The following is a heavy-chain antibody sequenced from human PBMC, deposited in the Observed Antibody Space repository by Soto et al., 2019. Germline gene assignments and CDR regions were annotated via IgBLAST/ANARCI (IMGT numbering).Heavy chain of an antibody. CDR3: AMVDNYFSPSPQVV. CDR1: GYIFVNYG. CDR2: ISPYSGNT. J-gene: IGHJ6*02. V-gene: IGHV1-18*01. D-gene: IGHD3-16*01. Sequence: QFQRVQSGDEVRKPGSSGKVSCKASGYIFVNYGIAGVRQAPGQGLEGMGWISPYSGNTHSASKVEGRLTMTTDTSTITAYMDLGSLTADDKTVYYCAMVDNYFSPSPQVVWGQGATVTVSS.